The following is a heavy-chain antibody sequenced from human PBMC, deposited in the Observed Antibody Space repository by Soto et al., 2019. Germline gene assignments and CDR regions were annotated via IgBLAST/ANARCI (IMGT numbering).Heavy chain of an antibody. D-gene: IGHD3-16*02. J-gene: IGHJ6*02. CDR3: ARGAGLRLGELSLGVSSYYYYYGMDV. Sequence: PSETLSLTCAVYGGSFSGYYWSWIRQPPGKGLEWIGEINHSGSTNYNPSLKSRVTISVDTSKNQFSLKLSSVTAADTAVYYCARGAGLRLGELSLGVSSYYYYYGMDVWGQGTTVTVSS. CDR1: GGSFSGYY. V-gene: IGHV4-34*01. CDR2: INHSGST.